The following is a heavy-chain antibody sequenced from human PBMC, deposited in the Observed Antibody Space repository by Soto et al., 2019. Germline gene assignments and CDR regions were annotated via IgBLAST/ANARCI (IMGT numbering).Heavy chain of an antibody. CDR3: AKGGWVDIAAAGALFDY. CDR1: GFTFSSYA. CDR2: ISGSGGST. V-gene: IGHV3-23*01. D-gene: IGHD6-13*01. Sequence: EVQLLESGGGLVQPGGSLRLSCAASGFTFSSYAMSWVRQAPGKGLEWVSAISGSGGSTYYADSVKGRFTISRDNSKNTLYLQVNSLRAEDTAVYYCAKGGWVDIAAAGALFDYWGQGTLVTVSS. J-gene: IGHJ4*02.